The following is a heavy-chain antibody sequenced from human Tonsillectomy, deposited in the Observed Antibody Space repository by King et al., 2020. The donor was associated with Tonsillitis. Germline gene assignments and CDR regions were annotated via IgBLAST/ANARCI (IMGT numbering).Heavy chain of an antibody. J-gene: IGHJ6*03. CDR1: GFTFSSYG. CDR3: ARGAAAATYYYYYYMDV. V-gene: IGHV3-33*08. D-gene: IGHD6-13*01. Sequence: GQLVQSGGGVVQPGRSLRLSCAASGFTFSSYGMHWVRQAPGKGLEWVAVIWYDGSNKYYADSVKGRFTISRDNSKNTVYLQMNSLRAEDTAVYYCARGAAAATYYYYYYMDVWGKGTTVTVSS. CDR2: IWYDGSNK.